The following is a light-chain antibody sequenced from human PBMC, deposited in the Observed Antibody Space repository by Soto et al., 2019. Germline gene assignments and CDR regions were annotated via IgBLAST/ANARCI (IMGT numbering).Light chain of an antibody. CDR3: QQYSSSPLT. Sequence: EIRLSQSLGTLSLYPGETATLSCRASQSVSSSSLAWYQQKPGQAPRLLIYGVSSRATGIPDRFSGSGSGTDFTLTISRLEPEDFAVYYCQQYSSSPLTFGGRSKAAI. V-gene: IGKV3-20*01. J-gene: IGKJ4*01. CDR1: QSVSSSS. CDR2: GVS.